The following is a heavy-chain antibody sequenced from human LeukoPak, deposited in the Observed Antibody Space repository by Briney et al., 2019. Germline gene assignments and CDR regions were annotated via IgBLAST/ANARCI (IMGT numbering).Heavy chain of an antibody. CDR3: ARDNSVGDNAWWFDP. CDR2: INPTGGST. D-gene: IGHD1-26*01. Sequence: ASVKVSCKSSGYTFTGYYIHWVRQAPGQGLEWMGLINPTGGSTGYAQKFQGRVTMTRDMSTSTDYMELSSLRSEDTAIYYCARDNSVGDNAWWFDPWGQGTLVTVSS. J-gene: IGHJ5*02. CDR1: GYTFTGYY. V-gene: IGHV1-46*01.